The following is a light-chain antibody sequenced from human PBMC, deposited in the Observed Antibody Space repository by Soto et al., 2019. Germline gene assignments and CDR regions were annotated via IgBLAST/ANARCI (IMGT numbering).Light chain of an antibody. CDR1: QGIDNY. J-gene: IGKJ4*01. Sequence: DIQMTQSPSARSASVGDRVTITCRASQGIDNYLAWFQQKPGKVPQRLIYAASTLQSGVPSRFSGSGSGTEFTLTISSLQPEDFATYYCLQHRHYPLTVXGGTKADIK. CDR3: LQHRHYPLT. V-gene: IGKV1-17*03. CDR2: AAS.